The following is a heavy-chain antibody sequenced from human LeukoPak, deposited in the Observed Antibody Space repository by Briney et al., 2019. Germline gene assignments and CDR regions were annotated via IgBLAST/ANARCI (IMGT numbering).Heavy chain of an antibody. J-gene: IGHJ6*02. Sequence: SETLSLTCTVSGGSISSYYWSWIRQPPGKGLEWIGYIYYSGSTNYNPSLKSRVTISVDTSKNQFSLKLSSVTAADTAVYYCARESITMVRGVTVEYYSYGMDVWGQGTTVTVYS. CDR2: IYYSGST. V-gene: IGHV4-59*12. CDR1: GGSISSYY. D-gene: IGHD3-10*01. CDR3: ARESITMVRGVTVEYYSYGMDV.